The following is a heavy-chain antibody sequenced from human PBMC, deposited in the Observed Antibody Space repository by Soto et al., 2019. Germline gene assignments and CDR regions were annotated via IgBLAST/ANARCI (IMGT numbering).Heavy chain of an antibody. Sequence: QVQLQESGPGLVKPSQTLSLTCTVSGGSISSGGYYWSWIRQHPGKGLEWIGYIYYSGSTYYNPSSKSRGTISVDTAKNHYSLKLSSVTAADTAVYYCARGGTRLCSPGRIHYWGQGTPVTVS. D-gene: IGHD3-16*01. CDR2: IYYSGST. V-gene: IGHV4-31*03. CDR1: GGSISSGGYY. CDR3: ARGGTRLCSPGRIHY. J-gene: IGHJ4*02.